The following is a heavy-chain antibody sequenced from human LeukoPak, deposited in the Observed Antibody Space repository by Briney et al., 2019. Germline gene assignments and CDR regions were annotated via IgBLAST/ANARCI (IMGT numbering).Heavy chain of an antibody. Sequence: GGSLRLSCAASGFTFSSYGMHWVRQAPGKGLEWVANIKQDGSEKYYVDSVKGRFTISRDNAKNSLYLQMNSLRAEDTAVYYCARYNWNLDYWGQGTLVTVSS. CDR3: ARYNWNLDY. V-gene: IGHV3-7*01. D-gene: IGHD1-20*01. CDR1: GFTFSSYG. J-gene: IGHJ4*02. CDR2: IKQDGSEK.